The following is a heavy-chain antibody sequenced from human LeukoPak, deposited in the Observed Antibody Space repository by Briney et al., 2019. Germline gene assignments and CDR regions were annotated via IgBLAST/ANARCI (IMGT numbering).Heavy chain of an antibody. J-gene: IGHJ4*02. CDR3: ARDYSIYGSGFFDY. V-gene: IGHV1-69*05. CDR2: IIPIFGTA. Sequence: ASVKVSCKASGGTFSSYAISWVRQAPGQGLEWMGGIIPIFGTANYAQKFQGRVTITTDESTSTAYMELSSLRSEDTAVYYCARDYSIYGSGFFDYWGQGTLVTVSS. CDR1: GGTFSSYA. D-gene: IGHD3-10*01.